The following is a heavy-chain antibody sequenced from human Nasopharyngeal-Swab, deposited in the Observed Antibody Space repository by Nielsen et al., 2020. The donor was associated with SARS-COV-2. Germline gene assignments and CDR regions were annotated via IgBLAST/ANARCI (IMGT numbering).Heavy chain of an antibody. CDR1: GGSISSGSYY. Sequence: SETLSLTCTVSGGSISSGSYYWGWIRQPAGKGLEWIGRIYTSGSTNYNPSLKSRVTISVDTSKNQFSLKLSSVTAADTAVYYCARTTLYGDYDKLDFDYWGQGTLVTVSS. J-gene: IGHJ4*02. V-gene: IGHV4-61*02. D-gene: IGHD4-17*01. CDR2: IYTSGST. CDR3: ARTTLYGDYDKLDFDY.